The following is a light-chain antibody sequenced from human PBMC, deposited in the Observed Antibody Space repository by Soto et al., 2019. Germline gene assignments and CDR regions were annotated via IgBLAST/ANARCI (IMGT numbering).Light chain of an antibody. J-gene: IGKJ1*01. CDR2: QAS. CDR3: QQYNYYRWT. Sequence: DIQMTQSPSSLSASVGDRVTITCRASQSIRRFLAWYQQKPGKAPKLLIYQASNLESGVPSRFSGSGSGTEFTLTISSLQHDDLAVYYCQQYNYYRWTLGQGPKV. CDR1: QSIRRF. V-gene: IGKV1-5*03.